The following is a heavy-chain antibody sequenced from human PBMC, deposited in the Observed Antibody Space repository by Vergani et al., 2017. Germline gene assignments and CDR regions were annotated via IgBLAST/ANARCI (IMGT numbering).Heavy chain of an antibody. CDR1: GFTFSSYA. CDR2: ISYDGSNK. Sequence: QVQLVESGGGVVQPGRSLRLSCAASGFTFSSYAMHWVRQAPGKGLEWVAVISYDGSNKYYADSVKGRFTISRENSKNTLYLQMNSLRAEDTAVYYCARDGDSGYDDKYYYYYYMDVWGKGTTVTVSS. V-gene: IGHV3-30-3*01. CDR3: ARDGDSGYDDKYYYYYYMDV. J-gene: IGHJ6*03. D-gene: IGHD5-12*01.